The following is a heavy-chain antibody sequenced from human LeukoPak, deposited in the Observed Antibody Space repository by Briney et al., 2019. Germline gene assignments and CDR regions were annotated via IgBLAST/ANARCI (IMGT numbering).Heavy chain of an antibody. Sequence: SETLSLTCTVSGGSISSSSYYWGWIRQPPGKGLEWIGSIYYSGSTYYNPSLKSRVTISVDTSKNQFSLKLSSVTAADTAVYYRARQVVAATWWFDPWGQGTLVTVSS. V-gene: IGHV4-39*01. CDR1: GGSISSSSYY. J-gene: IGHJ5*02. CDR3: ARQVVAATWWFDP. CDR2: IYYSGST. D-gene: IGHD2-15*01.